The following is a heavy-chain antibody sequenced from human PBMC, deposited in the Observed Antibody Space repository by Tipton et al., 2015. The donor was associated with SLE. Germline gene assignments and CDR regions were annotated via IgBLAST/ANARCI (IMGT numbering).Heavy chain of an antibody. CDR1: GFTFSHFW. J-gene: IGHJ4*02. Sequence: SLRLSCAASGFTFSHFWMHWVRQAPGKGLVWVSRINTDGSYTDYADSVQGRFTISRDSSENTLFLQMNSLRAEDTAVYYCASLERYSGYDWHFDYWGQGTLVTVSS. CDR2: INTDGSYT. D-gene: IGHD5-12*01. V-gene: IGHV3-74*01. CDR3: ASLERYSGYDWHFDY.